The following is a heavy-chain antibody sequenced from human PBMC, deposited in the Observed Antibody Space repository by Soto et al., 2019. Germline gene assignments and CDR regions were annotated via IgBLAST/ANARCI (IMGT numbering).Heavy chain of an antibody. CDR1: GGTFSSYT. D-gene: IGHD2-2*01. CDR3: ARGQEGSTRQDFDY. J-gene: IGHJ4*02. V-gene: IGHV1-69*02. Sequence: QVQLVQSGAEVKKAGSSVKVSCKASGGTFSSYTISWVRQAPGQGLEWMGRIIPILGIANYAQKFQGRVTITADKSTSTAYMELSSLRSEDTAVYYCARGQEGSTRQDFDYWGQGTLVTVSS. CDR2: IIPILGIA.